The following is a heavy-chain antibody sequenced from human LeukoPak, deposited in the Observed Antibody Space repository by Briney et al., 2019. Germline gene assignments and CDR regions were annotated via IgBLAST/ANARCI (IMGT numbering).Heavy chain of an antibody. D-gene: IGHD3-3*01. CDR3: ATEEWLLPFFDY. CDR2: ISGSGGST. V-gene: IGHV3-23*01. CDR1: GFTFSSYA. Sequence: GASLRLSCAASGFTFSSYAMSWVRQAPGKGLEWVSAISGSGGSTYYADSVNGRFTISRENSKNTLYLQMNSLRAEDTAVYYCATEEWLLPFFDYWGQGTLVTVSS. J-gene: IGHJ4*02.